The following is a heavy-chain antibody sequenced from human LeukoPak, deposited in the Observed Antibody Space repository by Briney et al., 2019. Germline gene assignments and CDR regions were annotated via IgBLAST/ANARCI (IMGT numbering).Heavy chain of an antibody. J-gene: IGHJ4*02. V-gene: IGHV1-69*13. CDR3: ATSWQWLVKSFDY. D-gene: IGHD6-19*01. CDR1: RGTFSSYA. Sequence: ASVKVSCKASRGTFSSYAISWVRQAPGQGLEWMGGIIPIFGKANYAQKFQGRVTITADESTNTAYMELSSLRSEDTAVYYCATSWQWLVKSFDYWGQGTLVTVSS. CDR2: IIPIFGKA.